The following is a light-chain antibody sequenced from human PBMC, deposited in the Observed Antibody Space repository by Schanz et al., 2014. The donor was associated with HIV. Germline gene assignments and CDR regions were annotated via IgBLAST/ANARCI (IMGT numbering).Light chain of an antibody. CDR2: EVY. CDR3: CSYADRNIVL. J-gene: IGLJ2*01. V-gene: IGLV2-18*02. Sequence: QSALTQPPSVSGSPGQSVTISCTGTSSDVGGYNYVSWYQQAPGTAPKLIIYEVYNRPSGVPDRFSGSKSGNTASLTISGLQAEDEGQYYCCSYADRNIVLFGGGTKVTVL. CDR1: SSDVGGYNY.